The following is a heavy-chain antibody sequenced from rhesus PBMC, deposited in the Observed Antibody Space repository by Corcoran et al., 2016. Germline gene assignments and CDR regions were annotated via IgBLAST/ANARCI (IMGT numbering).Heavy chain of an antibody. V-gene: IGHV4-160*01. CDR1: GGSISGYY. D-gene: IGHD2-15*01. CDR2: IYGSGGST. Sequence: QVQLQESGPGLVKPSETLSLTCAVSGGSISGYYWSWIRQPPGKGLEWIGRIYGSGGSTNYNPPLKRRVTISTDTAKNQFSLNLSSVTAADTAVYYCAAIETVDYWGQGVLVTVSS. CDR3: AAIETVDY. J-gene: IGHJ4*01.